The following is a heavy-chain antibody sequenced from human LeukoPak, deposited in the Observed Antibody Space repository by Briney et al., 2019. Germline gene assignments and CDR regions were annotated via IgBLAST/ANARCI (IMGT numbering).Heavy chain of an antibody. CDR3: ARTDSSGYYPPFDY. CDR2: IIPIFGTA. V-gene: IGHV1-69*01. J-gene: IGHJ4*02. CDR1: GGTFSSYA. D-gene: IGHD3-22*01. Sequence: SVKVSCKASGGTFSSYAISWVRQAPGQGLEWMEGIIPIFGTANYAQKFQGRVTITADESTSTAYMELSSLRSEDTAVYYCARTDSSGYYPPFDYWGQGTLVTVSS.